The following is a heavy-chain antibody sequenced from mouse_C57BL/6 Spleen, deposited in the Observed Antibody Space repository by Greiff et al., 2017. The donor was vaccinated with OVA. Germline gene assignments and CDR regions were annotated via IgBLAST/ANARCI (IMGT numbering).Heavy chain of an antibody. Sequence: QLKESGPELVKPGASVKISCKASGYSFTDYNMNWVQQSNGKSLAWIGVINPNYGTTSYNQKFKGKATLTVDQSSSTAYMQLNSLTSEDSAVYYCAGRFITTVGGAMDYWGQGTSVTVSS. CDR1: GYSFTDYN. D-gene: IGHD1-1*01. CDR2: INPNYGTT. CDR3: AGRFITTVGGAMDY. V-gene: IGHV1-39*01. J-gene: IGHJ4*01.